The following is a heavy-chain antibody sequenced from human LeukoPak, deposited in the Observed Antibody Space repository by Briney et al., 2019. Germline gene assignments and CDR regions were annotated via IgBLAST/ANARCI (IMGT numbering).Heavy chain of an antibody. D-gene: IGHD3-9*01. Sequence: GESLKISCKGSGYSFTSYWIGWVRQMPGKGLEWMGIIYPGDSDTRYSPSFQGQVTISADKSISTAYLQWSSLKDSDTAMYYCATTPYYYDILTGYFGMDVWGQGTTVTVSS. CDR3: ATTPYYYDILTGYFGMDV. J-gene: IGHJ6*02. V-gene: IGHV5-51*01. CDR1: GYSFTSYW. CDR2: IYPGDSDT.